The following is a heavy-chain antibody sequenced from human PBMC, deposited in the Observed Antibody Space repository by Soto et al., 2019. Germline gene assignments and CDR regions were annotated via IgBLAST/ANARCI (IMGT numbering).Heavy chain of an antibody. D-gene: IGHD2-2*01. V-gene: IGHV1-18*01. CDR3: AREEVVVVPAAHHNWFDP. Sequence: ASVKVSCKASGYTFTSYGISWVRQAPGQGLEWMGWISAYNGNTNYAQKLQGRVTMTTDTSTSTAYMELRSLRSDDTAVYYCAREEVVVVPAAHHNWFDPWGQGTLVTVSS. CDR2: ISAYNGNT. J-gene: IGHJ5*02. CDR1: GYTFTSYG.